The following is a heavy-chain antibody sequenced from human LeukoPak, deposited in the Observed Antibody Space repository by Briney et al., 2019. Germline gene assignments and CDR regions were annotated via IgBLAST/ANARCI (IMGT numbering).Heavy chain of an antibody. CDR2: ISSSSYI. CDR3: ARDYYGDYYFDY. Sequence: GGSLRLSCAASGFTFSSYSMNWVRQAPGKGLEWVSSISSSSYIYYADSVKGRFTISRDNAKNSLYLQMNSLTAEDTAVYYCARDYYGDYYFDYWGQGTLVTVSS. D-gene: IGHD4-17*01. V-gene: IGHV3-21*01. CDR1: GFTFSSYS. J-gene: IGHJ4*02.